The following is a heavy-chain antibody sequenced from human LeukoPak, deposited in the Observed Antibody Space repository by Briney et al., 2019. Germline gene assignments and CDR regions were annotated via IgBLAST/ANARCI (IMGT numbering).Heavy chain of an antibody. V-gene: IGHV3-21*01. D-gene: IGHD3-9*01. CDR3: ARARTYYDTLTGYYTFDY. J-gene: IGHJ4*02. CDR1: GFTFSTSS. CDR2: ISSSSTYI. Sequence: GGSLRLSCAASGFTFSTSSMNWVRQAPGKGLEWVSSISSSSTYIYYADSVKGRFTISRDNAKNSLYLQMNSLRAEDTAVYYCARARTYYDTLTGYYTFDYWGQGTLVTVSS.